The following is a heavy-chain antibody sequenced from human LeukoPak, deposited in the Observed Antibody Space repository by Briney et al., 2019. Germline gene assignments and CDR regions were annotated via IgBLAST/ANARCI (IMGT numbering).Heavy chain of an antibody. V-gene: IGHV3-48*04. J-gene: IGHJ4*02. Sequence: GGSLRLSCAASGFTFSNYDMNWVRQAPGKGLEWVSYISSSSSTIYYAVSVKGRFTISRDNAKNSLYLQMNSLRAEDTAVYYCARLFSSSGGYWGQGTLVTVSS. CDR1: GFTFSNYD. D-gene: IGHD6-6*01. CDR3: ARLFSSSGGY. CDR2: ISSSSSTI.